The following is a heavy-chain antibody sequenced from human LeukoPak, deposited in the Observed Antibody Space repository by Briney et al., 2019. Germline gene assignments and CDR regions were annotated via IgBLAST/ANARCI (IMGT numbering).Heavy chain of an antibody. D-gene: IGHD2-2*01. CDR1: GGSINSGGYY. J-gene: IGHJ4*02. CDR3: ARDKTLSPAAQFDY. V-gene: IGHV4-39*01. Sequence: SETLSLTCTVSGGSINSGGYYWGWIRQPPGKGLEWIGSIYYSESTYYNPSLKSRVTISVDTSRKQFSLKLSSVTAADTAVYYCARDKTLSPAAQFDYWGQGTLVTVSS. CDR2: IYYSEST.